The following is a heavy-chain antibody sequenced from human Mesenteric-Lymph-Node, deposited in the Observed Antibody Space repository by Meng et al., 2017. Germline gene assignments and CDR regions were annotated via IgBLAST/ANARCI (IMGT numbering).Heavy chain of an antibody. CDR1: GFTFSDYY. V-gene: IGHV3-11*04. Sequence: GGSLRLSCAASGFTFSDYYMSWIRQAPGKGLEWVSYISSSGSTIYYADSVKGRFTISRDNAKNSLYLQMNSLRAEDTAVYYCARDRISGCSGGSCYFPNYWGQGTLVTVSS. CDR2: ISSSGSTI. J-gene: IGHJ4*02. CDR3: ARDRISGCSGGSCYFPNY. D-gene: IGHD2-15*01.